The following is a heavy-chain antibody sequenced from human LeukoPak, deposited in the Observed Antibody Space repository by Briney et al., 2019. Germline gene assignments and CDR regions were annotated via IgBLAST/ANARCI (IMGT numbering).Heavy chain of an antibody. V-gene: IGHV1-2*02. Sequence: ASVKVSCKASGHTFTSYAISWVRQAPGQGLEWMGWINPNSGGTNYAQKFQGRVTMTRDTSISTAYMELSRLRSDDTAVYYCARDTTPYSSGWLLEGQFDYWGQGTLVTVSS. CDR1: GHTFTSYA. CDR3: ARDTTPYSSGWLLEGQFDY. CDR2: INPNSGGT. J-gene: IGHJ4*02. D-gene: IGHD6-19*01.